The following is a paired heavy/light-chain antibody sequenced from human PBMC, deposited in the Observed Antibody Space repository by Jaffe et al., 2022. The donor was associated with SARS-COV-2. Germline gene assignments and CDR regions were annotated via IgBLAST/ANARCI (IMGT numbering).Heavy chain of an antibody. CDR1: GYTFTSYG. D-gene: IGHD2-15*01. CDR2: ISAYNGNT. CDR3: ARVPFCSGGSCDYYYGMDV. J-gene: IGHJ6*02. Sequence: QVQLVQSGAEVKKPGASVKVSCKASGYTFTSYGISWVRQAPGQGLEWMGWISAYNGNTNYAQKLQGRVTMTTDTSTSTAYMELRSLRSDDTAVYYCARVPFCSGGSCDYYYGMDVWGQGTTVTVSS. V-gene: IGHV1-18*01.
Light chain of an antibody. V-gene: IGKV3-20*01. J-gene: IGKJ4*01. Sequence: EIVLTQSPGTLSLSPGERATLSCRASQSVSSSYLAWYQQKPGQAPRLLIYGASSRATGIPDRFSGSGSGTDFTLTISRLEPEDFAVYYCQQYGSSPPAFGGGTKVEIK. CDR1: QSVSSSY. CDR2: GAS. CDR3: QQYGSSPPA.